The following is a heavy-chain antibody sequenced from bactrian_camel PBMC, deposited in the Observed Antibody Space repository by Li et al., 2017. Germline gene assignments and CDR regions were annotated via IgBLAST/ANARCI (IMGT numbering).Heavy chain of an antibody. V-gene: IGHV3S1*01. CDR2: VNTGGGGTT. Sequence: VQLVESGGGSTQAGGSLRLSCTASGYTYSSNCVAWVRQAPGKGLEWVSAVNTGGGGTTYYADSVKGRFTVSRDNTKNILYLQMNSLKSEDTALYYCAKDLFTDYARWGQGTQVTVS. J-gene: IGHJ4*01. D-gene: IGHD4*01. CDR1: GYTYSSNC. CDR3: AKDLFTDYAR.